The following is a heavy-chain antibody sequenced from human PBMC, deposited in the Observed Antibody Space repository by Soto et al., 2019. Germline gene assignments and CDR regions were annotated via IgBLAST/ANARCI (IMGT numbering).Heavy chain of an antibody. Sequence: QVQLVQSGAEVKKPGASVKVSCKASGYTFTGYYMHWVRQAPGQGLEGMGWINPNSGGTNYAQKFQGWVTMTRDTSISTAYMELSRLRSDDTAVYYCARDLYSSSWENYSYGMDVWGQGTTVTVSS. CDR2: INPNSGGT. J-gene: IGHJ6*02. CDR1: GYTFTGYY. CDR3: ARDLYSSSWENYSYGMDV. D-gene: IGHD6-13*01. V-gene: IGHV1-2*04.